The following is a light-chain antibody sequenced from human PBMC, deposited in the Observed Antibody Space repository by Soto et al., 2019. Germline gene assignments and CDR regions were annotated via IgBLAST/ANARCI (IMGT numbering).Light chain of an antibody. J-gene: IGKJ3*01. V-gene: IGKV3-20*01. CDR1: QSVSSSY. CDR2: GAS. CDR3: QQYGRSPFT. Sequence: EIVLTQSPGTLSLSPGERATLSCRASQSVSSSYLAWYQQKPGQTPRLLFYGASSRATGIPDRFSGSGSGTDFTLSLSRLEPEDFAVYYCQQYGRSPFTFVPGTKVDIK.